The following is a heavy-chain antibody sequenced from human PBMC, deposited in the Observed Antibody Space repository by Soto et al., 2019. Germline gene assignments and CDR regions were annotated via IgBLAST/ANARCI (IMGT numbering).Heavy chain of an antibody. Sequence: SETLSLTCAVSAGSISTTNWYVWVRQPPGMGLEWIGEIYHTATTTYNPSLKSRVTMSVDTSKNQFSLRLGFVTAADPAVYYCATSSGSGYGLDVWGPGATVTVSS. D-gene: IGHD3-10*01. J-gene: IGHJ6*02. CDR3: ATSSGSGYGLDV. V-gene: IGHV4-4*02. CDR1: AGSISTTNW. CDR2: IYHTATT.